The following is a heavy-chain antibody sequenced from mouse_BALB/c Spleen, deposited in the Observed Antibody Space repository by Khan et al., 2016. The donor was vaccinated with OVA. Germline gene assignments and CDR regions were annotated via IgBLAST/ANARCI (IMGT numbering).Heavy chain of an antibody. V-gene: IGHV2-9*02. D-gene: IGHD1-3*01. Sequence: QVQLKESGPGLVAPSQTLSITCTVSGFSLSNYGVHWVRQPPGKGLEWLGVIWAGGSTNHNSALMSRMSISKDDSKSQAFIKMNSLPTEDTAMYYCARAFYNGAWFAYWGQGTLVTVSA. CDR2: IWAGGST. CDR1: GFSLSNYG. J-gene: IGHJ3*01. CDR3: ARAFYNGAWFAY.